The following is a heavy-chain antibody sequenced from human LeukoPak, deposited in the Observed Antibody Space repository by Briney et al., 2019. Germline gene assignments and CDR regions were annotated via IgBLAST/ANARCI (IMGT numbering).Heavy chain of an antibody. J-gene: IGHJ3*02. CDR1: GDTFSNYA. D-gene: IGHD3-3*01. CDR2: IIPLFRTA. CDR3: ARGVWSGYQI. V-gene: IGHV1-69*13. Sequence: GASVKVSCKASGDTFSNYAINWVRQNPGQGFEWMGGIIPLFRTANYAQKFQGRVTITADESASTAYMELNSLRSDDTAVYYCARGVWSGYQIWGQGTMVTVSS.